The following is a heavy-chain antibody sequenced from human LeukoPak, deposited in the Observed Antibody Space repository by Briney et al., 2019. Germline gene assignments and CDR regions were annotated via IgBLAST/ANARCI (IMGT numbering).Heavy chain of an antibody. CDR2: ISWNSGSI. CDR3: ASRGFDP. CDR1: GFTFDDYA. D-gene: IGHD2-2*01. Sequence: GGSLRLSCAASGFTFDDYAMHWVRQAPGKGLEWVSGISWNSGSIGHADSVKGRFTISRDNAKNSLYLQMNSLRAEDTALYYCASRGFDPWGQGTLVTVSS. V-gene: IGHV3-9*01. J-gene: IGHJ5*02.